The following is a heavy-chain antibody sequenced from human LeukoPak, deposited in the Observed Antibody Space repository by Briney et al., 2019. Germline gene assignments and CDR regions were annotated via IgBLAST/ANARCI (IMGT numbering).Heavy chain of an antibody. V-gene: IGHV3-9*01. D-gene: IGHD6-19*01. Sequence: GRSLRLSCAASGFTFDDYAVHWVRQAPGKGLEWVSGISWNSGSIGYADSVKGQFTISRDSAKNSLYLQMNSLRAEDTALYYCAKSVEAAVAGAIDYWGQGTLVTVSS. CDR3: AKSVEAAVAGAIDY. CDR2: ISWNSGSI. CDR1: GFTFDDYA. J-gene: IGHJ4*02.